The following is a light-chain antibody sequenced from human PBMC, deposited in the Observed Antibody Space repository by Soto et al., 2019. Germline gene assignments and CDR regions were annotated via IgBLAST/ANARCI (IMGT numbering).Light chain of an antibody. CDR1: QSVSSN. Sequence: EIVMIPSPATPFASPREKDTPSFRASQSVSSNLAWYQQKPGQAPRLLIYGASTRATGIPARFSGSGSGTEFTLTISSLQSEDFAVYYCQQYNNWPWTFGQGTKVDIK. CDR2: GAS. J-gene: IGKJ1*01. V-gene: IGKV3-15*01. CDR3: QQYNNWPWT.